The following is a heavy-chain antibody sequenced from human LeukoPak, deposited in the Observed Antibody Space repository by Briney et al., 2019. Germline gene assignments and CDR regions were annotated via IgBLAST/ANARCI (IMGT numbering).Heavy chain of an antibody. CDR2: ISGSGAST. D-gene: IGHD5-24*01. CDR1: GFTLSTNA. CDR3: AKDLGDGYNWDAFDI. J-gene: IGHJ3*02. Sequence: GGSLRLSCLTSGFTLSTNAMSWVRQAPGKGLEWISGISGSGASTYYADSVKGRFTISRDDSRNTLYLQMNSLRAEDTAVYYCAKDLGDGYNWDAFDIWGQGTMVTVSS. V-gene: IGHV3-23*01.